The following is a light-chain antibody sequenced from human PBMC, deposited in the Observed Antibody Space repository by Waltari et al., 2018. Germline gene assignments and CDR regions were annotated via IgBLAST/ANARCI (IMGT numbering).Light chain of an antibody. Sequence: QSALTQPRSVSGSPGQSVTISCSGTSSDVGAYNYVPWYQQYPGKAPRLMIYDVIKRPSGVPDRFSGSKSGNTASLTISGLRAEDEADYYCCSYAGNYIFFVFGTGTKVTVL. V-gene: IGLV2-11*01. CDR2: DVI. CDR1: SSDVGAYNY. J-gene: IGLJ1*01. CDR3: CSYAGNYIFFV.